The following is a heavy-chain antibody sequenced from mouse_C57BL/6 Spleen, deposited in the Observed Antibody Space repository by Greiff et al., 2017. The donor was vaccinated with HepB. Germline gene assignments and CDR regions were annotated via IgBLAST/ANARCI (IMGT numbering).Heavy chain of an antibody. J-gene: IGHJ1*03. CDR1: GYTFTDYE. V-gene: IGHV1-15*01. Sequence: VQLQQSGAELVRPGASVTLSCKASGYTFTDYEMHWVKQTPVHGLEWIGAIDPETGGTASNQKFKGKAILTADKSSSTAYMELRSLTSEDSAVYYCTKGPLDGWYFDVWGTGTTVTVSS. CDR3: TKGPLDGWYFDV. CDR2: IDPETGGT.